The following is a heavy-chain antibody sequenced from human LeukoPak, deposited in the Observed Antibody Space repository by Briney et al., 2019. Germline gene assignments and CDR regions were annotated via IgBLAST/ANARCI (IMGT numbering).Heavy chain of an antibody. D-gene: IGHD3-10*01. J-gene: IGHJ4*02. V-gene: IGHV3-9*01. CDR2: FSWNSGSI. Sequence: PGGSLRLSCAASGFTFDEYAMPWVRQAPGKGLEWVSGFSWNSGSIGYADSVKGRFTISRDNAKNSLYLQMNTLRAEDTALYYCARVRGPFDYWGQGTLVTVSS. CDR3: ARVRGPFDY. CDR1: GFTFDEYA.